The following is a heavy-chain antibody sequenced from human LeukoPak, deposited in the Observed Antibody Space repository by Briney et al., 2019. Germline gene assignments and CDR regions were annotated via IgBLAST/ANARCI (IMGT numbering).Heavy chain of an antibody. D-gene: IGHD1-14*01. Sequence: SETLSLTCSVSGGSITGYYWSWIRQPAGKGLEWIGRIYIRGNTNYTPTEYNPSLKSPVTMSVDTSKNQFSLKVSSVTAADTAVYLCARGRGGTTFLRDAFDIWGQGIMVTVSS. CDR2: IYIRGNT. CDR1: GGSITGYY. V-gene: IGHV4-4*07. CDR3: ARGRGGTTFLRDAFDI. J-gene: IGHJ3*02.